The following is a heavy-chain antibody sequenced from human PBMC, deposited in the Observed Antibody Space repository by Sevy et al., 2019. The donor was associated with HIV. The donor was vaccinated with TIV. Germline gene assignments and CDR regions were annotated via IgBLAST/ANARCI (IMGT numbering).Heavy chain of an antibody. D-gene: IGHD4-17*01. CDR2: IYYSGST. CDR1: GGSISSYY. J-gene: IGHJ4*02. Sequence: SETLSLTCTVSGGSISSYYWSWIRQPPGKGLEWIGYIYYSGSTNYNPSLKSRVTISVDTSKNQFSLKLGSVTAADTAVYYCAAGNYGDLHFDYWGQGTLVTVSS. V-gene: IGHV4-59*13. CDR3: AAGNYGDLHFDY.